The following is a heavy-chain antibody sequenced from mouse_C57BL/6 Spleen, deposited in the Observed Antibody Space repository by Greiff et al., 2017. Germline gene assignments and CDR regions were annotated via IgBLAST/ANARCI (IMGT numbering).Heavy chain of an antibody. CDR3: AHLLLPMDY. J-gene: IGHJ4*01. V-gene: IGHV1-26*01. Sequence: EVQLQQSGPELVKPGASVKISCKASGYTFTDYYMNWVKQSHGKSLEWIGDINPNNGGTSYNQKFKGKATLTVDKSSSTAYMELRSLTAEDSAVYYCAHLLLPMDYWGQGTSVTVSS. CDR2: INPNNGGT. D-gene: IGHD1-1*01. CDR1: GYTFTDYY.